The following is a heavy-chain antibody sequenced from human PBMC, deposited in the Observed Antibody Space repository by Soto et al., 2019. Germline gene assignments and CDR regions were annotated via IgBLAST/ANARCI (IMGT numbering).Heavy chain of an antibody. CDR2: IYYSGST. V-gene: IGHV4-59*01. CDR1: GGSISSYY. D-gene: IGHD1-20*01. CDR3: ARVWYNWIYWYFDL. Sequence: SETLSLTCTVSGGSISSYYWSWIRQPPGKGLEWIGYIYYSGSTNYNPSLKSRVTISVDTSKNQFSLKLSSVTAADTAVYYCARVWYNWIYWYFDLWGRGTLVTVSS. J-gene: IGHJ2*01.